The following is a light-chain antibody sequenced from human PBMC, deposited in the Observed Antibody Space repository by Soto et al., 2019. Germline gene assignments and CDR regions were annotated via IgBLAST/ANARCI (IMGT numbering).Light chain of an antibody. V-gene: IGLV1-44*01. CDR2: NNN. CDR1: TSNIGSNN. Sequence: QSVLTQPPSASGTPGQRVTISCSGSTSNIGSNNVNWYQQLPGTAPKLLIYNNNQRPSGVPDRFSGSKSVTSASLAISGLQSEDEADYYCAAWDDGLNGWVFGGGTKLTVL. J-gene: IGLJ3*02. CDR3: AAWDDGLNGWV.